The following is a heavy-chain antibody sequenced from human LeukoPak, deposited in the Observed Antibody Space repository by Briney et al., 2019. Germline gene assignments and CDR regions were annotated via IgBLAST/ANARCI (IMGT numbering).Heavy chain of an antibody. CDR1: RGTFSSYA. Sequence: GSSVKVSCKASRGTFSSYAISWVRQAPGQGLEWMGRIIPILGIANYAQKFQGRVTITADKSTSIVYMELSSLRSEDTAVYYCARDPTGYSSSWYYYYGMDVWGQGTTVTVSS. D-gene: IGHD6-13*01. J-gene: IGHJ6*02. CDR3: ARDPTGYSSSWYYYYGMDV. CDR2: IIPILGIA. V-gene: IGHV1-69*04.